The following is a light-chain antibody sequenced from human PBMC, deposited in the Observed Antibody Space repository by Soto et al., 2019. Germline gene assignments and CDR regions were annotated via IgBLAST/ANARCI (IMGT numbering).Light chain of an antibody. Sequence: SYVLTQPPSVSVAPGQTARITCGGNNIGSKSVHWYQQRPGQAPVMVVYDDTDRPSGIPDRFSGANSGNTATLTISGVEAGDEADYYCQMWDSSSGDLYVFGPGTKLPVL. CDR2: DDT. CDR1: NIGSKS. CDR3: QMWDSSSGDLYV. V-gene: IGLV3-21*02. J-gene: IGLJ1*01.